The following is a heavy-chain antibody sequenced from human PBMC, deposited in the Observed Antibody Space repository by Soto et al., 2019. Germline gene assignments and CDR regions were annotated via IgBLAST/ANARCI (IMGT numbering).Heavy chain of an antibody. D-gene: IGHD3-10*01. CDR2: IDPKSGDT. J-gene: IGHJ4*02. Sequence: QVQLVQSGAEVKKPGASVKVSCKASEYTFTGYYIHWVRQAPGQGLEWMGWIDPKSGDTSHAQKFQGGVTMTRDTSISTAYMELSSLRSDDTALYYCARRGVWFGEIDYWGQGTLVTVSS. CDR1: EYTFTGYY. CDR3: ARRGVWFGEIDY. V-gene: IGHV1-2*02.